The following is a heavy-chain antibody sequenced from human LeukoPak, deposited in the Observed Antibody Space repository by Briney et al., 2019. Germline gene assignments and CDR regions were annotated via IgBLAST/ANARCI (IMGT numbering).Heavy chain of an antibody. J-gene: IGHJ5*02. D-gene: IGHD3-3*01. CDR3: ARGVSYDFWSGYYNH. V-gene: IGHV3-11*04. CDR2: ISSSGSTI. CDR1: GFTFSDYY. Sequence: GGSLRLSCAASGFTFSDYYMSWIRQAPGQGLERASYISSSGSTIYYADSVKGRFTISRDNAKNSLYLQMNSLRAEDTAVYYCARGVSYDFWSGYYNHWGQGTQVTVSS.